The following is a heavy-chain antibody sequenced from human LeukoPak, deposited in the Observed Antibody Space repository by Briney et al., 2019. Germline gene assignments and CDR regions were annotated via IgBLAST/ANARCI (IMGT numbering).Heavy chain of an antibody. CDR2: ISAYNGST. D-gene: IGHD6-6*01. J-gene: IGHJ4*02. CDR3: ARAGGEYTSSSLDY. CDR1: GYTFTSYG. V-gene: IGHV1-18*01. Sequence: ASVKVSCKASGYTFTSYGISWVRQAPGQGLEWMGWISAYNGSTNYAQKLQGRVTMTTDTSTRTAYMELRSLRSDDTAVYYCARAGGEYTSSSLDYWGQGTLVTVSS.